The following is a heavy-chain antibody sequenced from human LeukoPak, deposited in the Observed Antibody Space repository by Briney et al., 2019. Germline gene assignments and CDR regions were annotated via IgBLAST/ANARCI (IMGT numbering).Heavy chain of an antibody. CDR2: VYYSGST. Sequence: SETLSLTCFVSGGSISRNYWSWIRQSPGKGLEWIGNVYYSGSTNYNPSLNSRVTISMDTSKNQFCLKLRSVAVVDTAVYYCARIAFLPKESNSWYRWFVSWGEGTLVTVSS. D-gene: IGHD6-13*01. CDR1: GGSISRNY. CDR3: ARIAFLPKESNSWYRWFVS. V-gene: IGHV4-59*01. J-gene: IGHJ5*01.